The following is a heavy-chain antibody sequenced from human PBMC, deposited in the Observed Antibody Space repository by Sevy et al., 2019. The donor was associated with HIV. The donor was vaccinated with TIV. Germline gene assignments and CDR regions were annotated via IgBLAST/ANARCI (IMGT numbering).Heavy chain of an antibody. D-gene: IGHD2-15*01. V-gene: IGHV1-24*01. CDR3: ATVGLGYYSGSSYYQGDWFDP. CDR2: LDPGNGEI. J-gene: IGHJ5*02. Sequence: ASVKVSCKVFGYSLSKLSMHWVRQAPGKGLEWMGSLDPGNGEITYAQTLQGRVTMTEDTSTDTAYMELSSLTSEDTGTYYCATVGLGYYSGSSYYQGDWFDPWGQGTLVTVSS. CDR1: GYSLSKLS.